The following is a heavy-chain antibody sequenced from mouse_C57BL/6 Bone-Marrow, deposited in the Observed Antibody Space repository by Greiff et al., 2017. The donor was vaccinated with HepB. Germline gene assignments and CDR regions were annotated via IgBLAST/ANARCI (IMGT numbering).Heavy chain of an antibody. D-gene: IGHD1-1*01. CDR2: IDPANGNT. CDR3: ARTTVDYFDY. V-gene: IGHV14-3*01. CDR1: GFNIQNTY. J-gene: IGHJ2*01. Sequence: VQLQQSVAELVRPGASVKLSCTASGFNIQNTYMHWVKQRPEQGLEWIGRIDPANGNTKYAPKFQGKATITTDTSSNTAYLQLSSLTSEDTAIYYCARTTVDYFDYWGQGTTLTVSS.